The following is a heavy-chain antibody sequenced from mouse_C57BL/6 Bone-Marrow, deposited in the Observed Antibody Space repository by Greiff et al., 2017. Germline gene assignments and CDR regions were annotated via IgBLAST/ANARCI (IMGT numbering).Heavy chain of an antibody. V-gene: IGHV1-9*01. CDR2: ILPGSGSP. J-gene: IGHJ3*01. D-gene: IGHD1-1*01. Sequence: QVQLQQSGAELMKPGASVKLSCKATGYTFTGYWIEWVKQRPGHGLEWIGEILPGSGSPNYNEKFKGKATFTADTSSNTAYMQLSSLTTEDSAIYYCASGEKFYYYPLGFAYWGQGTLVTVSA. CDR1: GYTFTGYW. CDR3: ASGEKFYYYPLGFAY.